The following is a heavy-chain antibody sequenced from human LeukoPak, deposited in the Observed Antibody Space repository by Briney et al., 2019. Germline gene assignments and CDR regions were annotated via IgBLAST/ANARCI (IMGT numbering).Heavy chain of an antibody. CDR2: MNPNRGNT. V-gene: IGHV1-8*01. J-gene: IGHJ6*03. D-gene: IGHD4-11*01. CDR1: GYTFTSYD. Sequence: APSVKVSCKASGYTFTSYDINWVRQASGQGLEWMGWMNPNRGNTGYAQKIQGRVTMTRNTSISTAYMELSSLRSEDTAVHYCARLFYSKPSHYNYYNYMDVWVKGTTVTVSS. CDR3: ARLFYSKPSHYNYYNYMDV.